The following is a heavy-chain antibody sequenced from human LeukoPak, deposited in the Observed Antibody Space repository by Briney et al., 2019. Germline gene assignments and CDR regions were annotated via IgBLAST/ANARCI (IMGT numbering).Heavy chain of an antibody. Sequence: ASVKVSCKTSGYTFADYFIHWLRQAPGQGLEWMGRINANSGGTEYQQKFQGRVTMTRDTSISTAYVEVNRLISDDTAIYYCARDVSSTPNWEFDYWGQETLVTVSS. CDR2: INANSGGT. D-gene: IGHD1-26*01. CDR3: ARDVSSTPNWEFDY. CDR1: GYTFADYF. J-gene: IGHJ4*02. V-gene: IGHV1-2*06.